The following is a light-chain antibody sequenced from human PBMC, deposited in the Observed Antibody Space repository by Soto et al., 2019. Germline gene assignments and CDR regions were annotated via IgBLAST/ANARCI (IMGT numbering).Light chain of an antibody. CDR2: DAS. CDR3: QGYNNWRRIY. V-gene: IGKV3-15*01. J-gene: IGKJ5*01. Sequence: EIVMTQSPATLSVSPGERATLSCRASQSVDTKLVWYQQKPGQSPRLLIYDASTRATGVPARFIGSGSGTEFTLTISSLQSEDFAVYYCQGYNNWRRIYFGQGTRLEIK. CDR1: QSVDTK.